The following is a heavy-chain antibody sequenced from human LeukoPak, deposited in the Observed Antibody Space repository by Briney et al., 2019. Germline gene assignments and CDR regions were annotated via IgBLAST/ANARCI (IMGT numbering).Heavy chain of an antibody. CDR1: GFTFNNYD. V-gene: IGHV3-48*03. J-gene: IGHJ4*02. D-gene: IGHD3-3*01. CDR2: ISSRGVTT. CDR3: ARKYYDFWSGHDPTFDY. Sequence: LGGSLTLSCTASGFTFNNYDMNWVRQAPGQGLEWVSYISSRGVTTYSADSVKGRFTISRDNAKNTLYLQMNSLRDEDTAVYYCARKYYDFWSGHDPTFDYWGQGTLVTVSS.